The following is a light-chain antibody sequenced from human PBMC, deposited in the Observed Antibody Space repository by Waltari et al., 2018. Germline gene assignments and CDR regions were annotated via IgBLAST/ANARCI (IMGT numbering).Light chain of an antibody. V-gene: IGLV2-14*03. CDR1: SSAVGAQIY. Sequence: QSALTQPAAVSDSPGPSLTLPSPGSSSAVGAQIYASWYQQHPGEAPKLMIYDVNKRPSGTSNRFSGSKSGNTASLSISGLQAEDEADYYCSSYTSTNTYVFGSGTKVTVL. J-gene: IGLJ1*01. CDR3: SSYTSTNTYV. CDR2: DVN.